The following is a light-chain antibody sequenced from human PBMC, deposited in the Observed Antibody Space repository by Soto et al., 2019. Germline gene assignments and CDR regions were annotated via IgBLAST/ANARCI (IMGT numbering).Light chain of an antibody. CDR3: NSYRSTIDVV. CDR1: SSDVGGYDY. Sequence: QSALTQPASVSGSPGQSITISCTGTSSDVGGYDYVSWYQHHPGKAPKLVIYAVNNRPSGVSNRFSGSKSGNTASLTISGLQAEDEGDYYCNSYRSTIDVVFGGGTKVTVL. V-gene: IGLV2-14*03. J-gene: IGLJ3*02. CDR2: AVN.